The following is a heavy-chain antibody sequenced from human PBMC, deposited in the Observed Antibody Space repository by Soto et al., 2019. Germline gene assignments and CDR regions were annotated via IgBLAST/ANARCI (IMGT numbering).Heavy chain of an antibody. CDR2: ISYDGSNK. J-gene: IGHJ6*02. Sequence: PGGSLRLSCAASGFTFSSYAMHWVRQAPGKGLEWVAVISYDGSNKYYADSVKGRFTISRDNSKNTLYLQMNSLRAEDTAVYYCARDGGGMDVWGQGTTVTVSS. V-gene: IGHV3-30-3*01. CDR1: GFTFSSYA. CDR3: ARDGGGMDV. D-gene: IGHD3-10*01.